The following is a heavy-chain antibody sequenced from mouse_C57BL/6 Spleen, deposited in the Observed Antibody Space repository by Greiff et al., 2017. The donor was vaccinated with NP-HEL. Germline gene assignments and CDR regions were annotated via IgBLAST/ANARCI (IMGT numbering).Heavy chain of an antibody. CDR2: IDPENGDT. CDR1: GFNIKDDY. J-gene: IGHJ3*01. CDR3: TFYYGYDGGAWFAY. D-gene: IGHD2-2*01. V-gene: IGHV14-4*01. Sequence: VQLQQSGAELVRPGASVKLSCTASGFNIKDDYMHWVKQRPEQGLEWIGWIDPENGDTEYASKFQGKATITADTSSNTAYLQLSSLTSEDTAVYYCTFYYGYDGGAWFAYWGQGTLVTVSA.